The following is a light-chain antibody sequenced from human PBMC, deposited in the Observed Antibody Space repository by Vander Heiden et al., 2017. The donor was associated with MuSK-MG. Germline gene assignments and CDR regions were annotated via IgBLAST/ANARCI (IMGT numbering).Light chain of an antibody. J-gene: IGKJ2*03. Sequence: EIVLTQSPVTLSLSPGERATLSCRASQSVSSYLAWDQQKPGQAPRLLIYDASNRATGIPARFSGSGSGTDFTLTIRSLEPEDFAGDYGQQLSSFGQGTKLEIK. CDR1: QSVSSY. CDR2: DAS. CDR3: QQLSS. V-gene: IGKV3-11*01.